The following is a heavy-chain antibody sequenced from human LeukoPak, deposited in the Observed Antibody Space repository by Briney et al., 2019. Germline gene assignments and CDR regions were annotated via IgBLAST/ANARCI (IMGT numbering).Heavy chain of an antibody. CDR2: ITTSSSTI. CDR1: GLTFSTYN. Sequence: GGSLRLSCAASGLTFSTYNMNWVRQAPGKGLEWVSYITTSSSTIYYADSVKGRFTISRDNAKNSLYLQMNSLRAEDTAVYYCARVVGDTGYYFDYWGQETLVTVSS. D-gene: IGHD2-21*01. V-gene: IGHV3-48*04. CDR3: ARVVGDTGYYFDY. J-gene: IGHJ4*02.